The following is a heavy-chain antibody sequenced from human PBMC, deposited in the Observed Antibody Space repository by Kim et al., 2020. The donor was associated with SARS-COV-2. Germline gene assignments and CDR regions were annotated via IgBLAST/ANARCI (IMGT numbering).Heavy chain of an antibody. CDR3: ARGVHSGYDLDY. D-gene: IGHD5-12*01. V-gene: IGHV3-7*01. CDR2: INRDGSAK. J-gene: IGHJ4*02. CDR1: QFTFSDYW. Sequence: GGSLRLSCTASQFTFSDYWMYWVRQAPGMGLEWVANINRDGSAKYYMDSVKGRFTISRDNAKNSVSLQMYSLRAEDTAVYYCARGVHSGYDLDYWGQGTL.